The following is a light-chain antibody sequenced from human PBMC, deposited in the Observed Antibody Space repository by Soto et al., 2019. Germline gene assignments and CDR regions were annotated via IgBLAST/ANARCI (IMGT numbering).Light chain of an antibody. CDR1: SSDVGGYNY. J-gene: IGLJ3*02. CDR3: SSYAGSNILV. Sequence: QSALTQPPSASRSPGQSVTISCTGTSSDVGGYNYVSWYQQHPGKVPKLMIYEVTKRPSGVPDRFSGSKSGNTASLTVSGLQAEDEADYYCSSYAGSNILVFGGGTKLTVL. V-gene: IGLV2-8*02. CDR2: EVT.